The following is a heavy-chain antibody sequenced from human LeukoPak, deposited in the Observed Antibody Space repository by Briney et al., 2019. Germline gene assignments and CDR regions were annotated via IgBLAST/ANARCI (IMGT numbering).Heavy chain of an antibody. CDR2: IKQDGSEK. CDR1: GFTFSSYR. V-gene: IGHV3-7*01. J-gene: IGHJ4*02. CDR3: TSVGSWYCNDY. Sequence: PGGSLRLSCAASGFTFSSYRMSWVRQAPGKGLEWVANIKQDGSEKYYVDSVKGRFTISRDNAKNSLYLQMNSLRAEDTAVYYCTSVGSWYCNDYWGQGTLVTVSS. D-gene: IGHD6-13*01.